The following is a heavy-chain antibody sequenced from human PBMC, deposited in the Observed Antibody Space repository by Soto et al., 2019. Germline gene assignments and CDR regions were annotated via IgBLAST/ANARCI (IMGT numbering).Heavy chain of an antibody. CDR3: ASHCSGGSCYYAFDI. V-gene: IGHV4-59*08. Sequence: QVQLQESGPGLVKPSETLSLTCTVSGGSISSYYWSWIRQPPGKGLEWIGYIYYSGSTNYNPSLKGRVTMAVDTSKNQFSLKLSSVTAADTAVYYCASHCSGGSCYYAFDIWGQGTMVTVSS. CDR2: IYYSGST. CDR1: GGSISSYY. J-gene: IGHJ3*02. D-gene: IGHD2-15*01.